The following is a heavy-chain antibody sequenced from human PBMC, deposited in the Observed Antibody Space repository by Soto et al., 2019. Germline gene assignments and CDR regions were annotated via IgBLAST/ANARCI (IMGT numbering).Heavy chain of an antibody. J-gene: IGHJ6*02. CDR3: ATQSRYSSSWDPYYYYYGMDV. D-gene: IGHD6-13*01. CDR2: IIPIFGTA. V-gene: IGHV1-69*13. Sequence: ASVKVSCKASGGTFSSYAISWVRQAPGQGLEWMGGIIPIFGTASYAQKFQGRVTITADESTSTAYMELSSLRSEDTAVYYCATQSRYSSSWDPYYYYYGMDVWGQGTTVTVSS. CDR1: GGTFSSYA.